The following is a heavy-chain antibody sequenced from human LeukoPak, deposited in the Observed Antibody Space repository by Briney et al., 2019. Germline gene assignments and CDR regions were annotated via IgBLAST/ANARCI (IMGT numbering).Heavy chain of an antibody. CDR1: GFTFSSYE. CDR2: ISCSGSTI. Sequence: PGGSLRLSCAASGFTFSSYEMNWVRQAPGKGLEWVSYISCSGSTIYYADSVKGRFTISRDNGKNSLYLQINSLKAEDTAVYYCAKEDYSGSYPGYFDYWGQGTLVTVSS. D-gene: IGHD1-26*01. J-gene: IGHJ4*02. CDR3: AKEDYSGSYPGYFDY. V-gene: IGHV3-48*03.